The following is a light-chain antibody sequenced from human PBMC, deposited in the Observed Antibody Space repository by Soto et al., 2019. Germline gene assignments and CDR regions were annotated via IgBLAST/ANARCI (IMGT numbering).Light chain of an antibody. Sequence: EIVLTQSPGTLSLSPGERATLSCRASQSVSSTYLAWYQQKPGQAPRLLIYGASSSATGIPDRFSGRGSRTDFTLTISRLEPEDFAVYYCQQYGRSPRTFGQGTKVEIK. CDR3: QQYGRSPRT. J-gene: IGKJ1*01. V-gene: IGKV3-20*01. CDR2: GAS. CDR1: QSVSSTY.